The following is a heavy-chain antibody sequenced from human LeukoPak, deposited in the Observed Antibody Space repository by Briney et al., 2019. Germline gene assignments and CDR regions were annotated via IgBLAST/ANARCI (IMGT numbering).Heavy chain of an antibody. J-gene: IGHJ4*02. CDR3: ARDYKYAFDN. D-gene: IGHD5-24*01. CDR1: GFTFSDYS. CDR2: IGIDSGNT. Sequence: PGGSLRLSCAASGFTFSDYSMKGVRQAPGGGLEWISYIGIDSGNTNYADSVKGRFTISGDKAKNSLYLQMNSLRVEDTAVYYCARDYKYAFDNWGQGTLVTVSS. V-gene: IGHV3-48*01.